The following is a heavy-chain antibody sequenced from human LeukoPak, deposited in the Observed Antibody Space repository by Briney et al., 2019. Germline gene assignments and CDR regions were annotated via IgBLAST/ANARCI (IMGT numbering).Heavy chain of an antibody. CDR2: MYRVGNT. CDR3: ARRNFFDY. J-gene: IGHJ4*02. CDR1: GFTVSNNY. Sequence: GGSLRLSCAASGFTVSNNYMTWVRQAPGKGLEWVSVMYRVGNTYYADSVKGRFTISRDNSNNTLYLQMNSLRAEDTALYYCARRNFFDYWGQGTLSPSPQ. V-gene: IGHV3-53*01.